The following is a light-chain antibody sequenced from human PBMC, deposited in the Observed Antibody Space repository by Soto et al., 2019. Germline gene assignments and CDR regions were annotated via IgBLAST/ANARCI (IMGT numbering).Light chain of an antibody. CDR2: SNN. CDR1: SSNIGSNT. V-gene: IGLV1-44*01. CDR3: AAWDDSLNGPR. Sequence: QSVLTQPPSASGTPGQRVTISCSGSSSNIGSNTVNWYQQLPGTAPKLLIYSNNQRPSGVPDRFSASKSGTSASLAISGLQSEDEADYYCAAWDDSLNGPRFGGGTQLTVL. J-gene: IGLJ2*01.